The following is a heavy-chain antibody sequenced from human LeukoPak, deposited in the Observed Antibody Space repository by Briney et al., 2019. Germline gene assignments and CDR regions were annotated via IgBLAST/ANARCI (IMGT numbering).Heavy chain of an antibody. V-gene: IGHV3-15*01. Sequence: GGSLRLSCVASEFIFSEGWMNWVRQAPGKGLEWVGRIKSETDGGTTDYAAHVKGRFTISRDDSKNTVYLQMNSLRTEDTAVYYCTTDVWGTKGGWSDPWGQGTLVTVSS. D-gene: IGHD3-16*01. CDR1: EFIFSEGW. J-gene: IGHJ5*02. CDR3: TTDVWGTKGGWSDP. CDR2: IKSETDGGTT.